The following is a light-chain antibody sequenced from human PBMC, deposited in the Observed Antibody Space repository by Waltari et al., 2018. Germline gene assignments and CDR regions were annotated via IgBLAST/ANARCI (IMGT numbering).Light chain of an antibody. J-gene: IGKJ1*01. Sequence: AIRITQSPSSLSASTGDRVTITCRASQGISSYLAWYQQKPGKAPKVLIYAASTLKSGVPSRFSGSGSGTDFTLTISCLQSEDFAVYYCQQYNNWPGWTFGQGTKVEIK. CDR3: QQYNNWPGWT. V-gene: IGKV1-8*01. CDR2: AAS. CDR1: QGISSY.